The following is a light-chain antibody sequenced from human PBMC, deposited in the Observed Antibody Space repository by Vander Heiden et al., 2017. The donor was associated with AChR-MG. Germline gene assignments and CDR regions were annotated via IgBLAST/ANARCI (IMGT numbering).Light chain of an antibody. J-gene: IGKJ2*01. Sequence: EIVMTQSPATLSVSPGERATLSCRASQSVSSSFSAYQQQTAQPPRLVIYGCSTRATGIPARISGSRSGTAFTLIISSLQSEDFSVYYCQQYNNSPPFTFGQGTKLEIK. CDR3: QQYNNSPPFT. CDR1: QSVSSS. V-gene: IGKV3-15*01. CDR2: GCS.